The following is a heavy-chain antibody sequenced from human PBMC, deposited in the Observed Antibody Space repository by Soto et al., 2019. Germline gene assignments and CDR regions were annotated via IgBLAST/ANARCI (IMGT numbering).Heavy chain of an antibody. Sequence: SETLSLRWTVAEGSIIDSSDYWGLIRQPPGKGLEGIGSIYYSASTYYNPSLKSRLTISVDTSKNQFSLKLSSVTAADTAVYYCARQSRAAHNCFGPSGQGTLVTVSS. J-gene: IGHJ5*02. D-gene: IGHD2-15*01. V-gene: IGHV4-39*01. CDR3: ARQSRAAHNCFGP. CDR1: EGSIIDSSDY. CDR2: IYYSAST.